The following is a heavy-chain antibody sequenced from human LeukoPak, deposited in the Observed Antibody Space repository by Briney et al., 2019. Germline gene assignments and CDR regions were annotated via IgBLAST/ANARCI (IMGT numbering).Heavy chain of an antibody. V-gene: IGHV3-30*02. D-gene: IGHD2-2*01. CDR3: SSVVVVPAATLGDAFDI. CDR1: GFAFSSYG. Sequence: PGGSLRLSCAAPGFAFSSYGMHWVRQAPGKGLEWVAFIRYDGSNKYYADSVKGRFTISRDNSKNTLYLQMNSLRAEDTAVYYCSSVVVVPAATLGDAFDIWGQGTMVTVSS. CDR2: IRYDGSNK. J-gene: IGHJ3*02.